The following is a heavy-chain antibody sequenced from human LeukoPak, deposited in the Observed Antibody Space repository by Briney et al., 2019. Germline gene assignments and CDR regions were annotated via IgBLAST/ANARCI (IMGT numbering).Heavy chain of an antibody. J-gene: IGHJ4*02. CDR3: AGSAWAPY. CDR1: GGSTSNSSYY. D-gene: IGHD1-26*01. V-gene: IGHV4-39*01. CDR2: IYYSGST. Sequence: SETLSLTCTVSGGSTSNSSYYWGWIRQSPGKGLEWIGTIYYSGSTYYNLSLKSRVTISVDTSKNQFSLKVNSVTAADTAVYYCAGSAWAPYWGQGTLVTVAS.